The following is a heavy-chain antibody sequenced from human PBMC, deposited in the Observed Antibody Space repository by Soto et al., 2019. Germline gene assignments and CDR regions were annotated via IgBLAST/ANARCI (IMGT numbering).Heavy chain of an antibody. CDR2: ISYDGSNK. J-gene: IGHJ6*02. CDR1: GFTFSSYG. D-gene: IGHD6-13*01. V-gene: IGHV3-30*18. CDR3: AKQKQQLVRYYYYYGMDV. Sequence: GESLKISCAASGFTFSSYGMHWVRQAPGKGLEWVAVISYDGSNKYYADSVKGRFTISRDNSKNTLYLQMNSLRAEDTAVYYCAKQKQQLVRYYYYYGMDVWGQGTTVTVSS.